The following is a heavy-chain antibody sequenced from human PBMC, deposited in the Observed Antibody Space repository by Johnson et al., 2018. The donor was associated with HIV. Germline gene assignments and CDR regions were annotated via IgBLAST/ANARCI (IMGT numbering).Heavy chain of an antibody. J-gene: IGHJ3*02. D-gene: IGHD6-6*01. Sequence: VQLVESGGGLIQPGGSLRLSCAASGFTVSSNYMSWVRQAPGKGLEWVSVIYSGGNTYYADSLKGRFTISRDKSKNTLYLQMNSLRAEDTAVYYCARGGGYSIAAPSDAFDIWGQGTMVTVSS. V-gene: IGHV3-53*01. CDR3: ARGGGYSIAAPSDAFDI. CDR2: IYSGGNT. CDR1: GFTVSSNY.